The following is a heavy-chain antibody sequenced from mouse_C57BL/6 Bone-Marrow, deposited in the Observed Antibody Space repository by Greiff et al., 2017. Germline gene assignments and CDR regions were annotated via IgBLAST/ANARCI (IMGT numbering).Heavy chain of an antibody. Sequence: VQLQQSGPELVKPGASVKIPCKASGYTFTDYNMDWVKQSPGQSLEWIGDINPTNGGTIYNQKFKGKATLTVDKSSSTAYMELRSLTSEDTAVYYCARRGLTGTSWFAYWGQGTLVTVSA. J-gene: IGHJ3*01. CDR1: GYTFTDYN. V-gene: IGHV1-18*01. D-gene: IGHD4-1*01. CDR3: ARRGLTGTSWFAY. CDR2: INPTNGGT.